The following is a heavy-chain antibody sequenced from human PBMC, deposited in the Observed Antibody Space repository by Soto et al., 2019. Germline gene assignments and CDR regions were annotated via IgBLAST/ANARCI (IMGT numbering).Heavy chain of an antibody. CDR1: GFTFSSYA. V-gene: IGHV3-30-3*01. Sequence: PGGSLRLSCAASGFTFSSYAMHWVRQAPGKGLEWVAVISYDGSNKYYADSVKGRFTISRDNSKNTLYLQMNSLRAEDTAVYYCARDLTVMPLHYYYYGMDVWGQGTTVTVSS. J-gene: IGHJ6*02. D-gene: IGHD4-17*01. CDR3: ARDLTVMPLHYYYYGMDV. CDR2: ISYDGSNK.